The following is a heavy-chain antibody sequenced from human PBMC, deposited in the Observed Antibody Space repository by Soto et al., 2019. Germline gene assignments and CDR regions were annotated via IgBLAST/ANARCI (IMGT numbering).Heavy chain of an antibody. CDR1: GGSFSGYY. Sequence: PSETLSLTCAVYGGSFSGYYWSWIRQPPGKGLEWIGEINHSGSTNYNPSLKSRVTISVDTSKNQFSLKLSSVTAADTAVYYCEPKLGYCSGGSCSRGWFDTWGQGTLVTVSS. D-gene: IGHD2-15*01. V-gene: IGHV4-34*01. J-gene: IGHJ5*02. CDR3: EPKLGYCSGGSCSRGWFDT. CDR2: INHSGST.